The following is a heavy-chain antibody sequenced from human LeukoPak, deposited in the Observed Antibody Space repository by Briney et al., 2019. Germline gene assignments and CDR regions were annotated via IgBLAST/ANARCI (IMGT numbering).Heavy chain of an antibody. J-gene: IGHJ4*02. CDR2: IYYSGST. CDR1: GGSISSYY. Sequence: NPSETLSLTCTVSGGSISSYYWSWIRQPPGKGLEWIGYIYYSGSTNYNPSLKSRVTISVDTSKNQFSLKLSSVTAADTAVYYCAKADCSSTSCSLLFDYWGQGTLVTVSS. CDR3: AKADCSSTSCSLLFDY. V-gene: IGHV4-59*08. D-gene: IGHD2-2*01.